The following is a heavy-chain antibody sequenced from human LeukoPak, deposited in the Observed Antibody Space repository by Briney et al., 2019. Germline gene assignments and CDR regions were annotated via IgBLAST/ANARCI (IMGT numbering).Heavy chain of an antibody. CDR2: INHNGNVN. D-gene: IGHD1-26*01. V-gene: IGHV3-7*03. CDR3: TRDYRGTFDY. J-gene: IGHJ4*02. CDR1: GFTFSSYW. Sequence: GGSLRLSCAASGFTFSSYWMNWARQAPGKGLEWVASINHNGNVNYYVDSVKGRFTISRDNAKNSLYLQMNSLRAEDTAIYYCTRDYRGTFDYWGQGTLVTVSS.